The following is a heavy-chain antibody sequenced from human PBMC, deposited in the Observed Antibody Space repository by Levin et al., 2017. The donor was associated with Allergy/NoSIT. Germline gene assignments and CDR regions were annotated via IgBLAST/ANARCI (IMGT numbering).Heavy chain of an antibody. CDR1: GFTFISYA. J-gene: IGHJ4*02. D-gene: IGHD4-17*01. V-gene: IGHV3-23*01. CDR3: AKGDYDSGVYGGVGLFWD. CDR2: ISGSGGTT. Sequence: PGGSLRLSCAASGFTFISYAMSWVRQAPGKGLEWVSAISGSGGTTYYADSVKGRFTISRDNSKNTLYLQMNSLRAEDTALYYCAKGDYDSGVYGGVGLFWDWGQGTLVTVSS.